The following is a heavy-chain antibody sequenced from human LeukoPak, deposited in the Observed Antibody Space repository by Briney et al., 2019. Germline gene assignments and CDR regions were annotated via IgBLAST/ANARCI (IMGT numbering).Heavy chain of an antibody. Sequence: PSETLSLTCAVYGGSFTSYYWSWIRQPPGKGLEWIGEISHTGHTNYNPSLKSRVTMSVETSKNQLSLILSSVTAADTAVYYCARGPYSSDAGYWGQGALVTVSS. CDR1: GGSFTSYY. CDR3: ARGPYSSDAGY. V-gene: IGHV4-34*01. CDR2: ISHTGHT. D-gene: IGHD6-25*01. J-gene: IGHJ4*02.